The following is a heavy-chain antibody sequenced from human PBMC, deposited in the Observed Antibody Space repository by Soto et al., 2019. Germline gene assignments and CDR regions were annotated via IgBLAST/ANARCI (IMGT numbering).Heavy chain of an antibody. D-gene: IGHD5-18*01. Sequence: SETLSLTCTVSGGSISSGGYYWSWIRQHPGKGLEWIGYIYYSGSTYYNPSLKSRVTISVDTSKNQFSLKLSSVTAADTAVYYCARAPKKGYSYGPDAFDIWGQGTMVTVSS. CDR2: IYYSGST. J-gene: IGHJ3*02. CDR1: GGSISSGGYY. CDR3: ARAPKKGYSYGPDAFDI. V-gene: IGHV4-31*03.